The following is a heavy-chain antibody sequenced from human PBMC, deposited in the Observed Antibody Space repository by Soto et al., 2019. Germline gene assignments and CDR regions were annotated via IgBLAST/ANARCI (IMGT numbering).Heavy chain of an antibody. CDR2: IYPGDSDT. CDR3: ASRARFGVKSLPDSYYYMDV. D-gene: IGHD3-10*01. J-gene: IGHJ6*03. Sequence: LGESLKISCKGSGYSFTSYWIGWVRQMPGKGLEWMGIIYPGDSDTRYSPSFQGQVTISADKSISTAYLQWSSLKASDTAMYYCASRARFGVKSLPDSYYYMDVWGKGTTVTVSS. CDR1: GYSFTSYW. V-gene: IGHV5-51*01.